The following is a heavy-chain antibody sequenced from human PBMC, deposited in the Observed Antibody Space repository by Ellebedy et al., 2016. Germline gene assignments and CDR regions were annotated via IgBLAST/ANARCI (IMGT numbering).Heavy chain of an antibody. CDR1: GFTFSSYA. D-gene: IGHD2-2*01. Sequence: GGSLRLSCAASGFTFSSYAMSWVRQAPGKGLEWVSAISGSGGSTYYADSVKGRFTISRDNSKNTLYLQMNSLRAEDTAVYYCAKSPSIVVVPAGGFYDYWGQGTLVTVSS. V-gene: IGHV3-23*01. CDR3: AKSPSIVVVPAGGFYDY. J-gene: IGHJ4*02. CDR2: ISGSGGST.